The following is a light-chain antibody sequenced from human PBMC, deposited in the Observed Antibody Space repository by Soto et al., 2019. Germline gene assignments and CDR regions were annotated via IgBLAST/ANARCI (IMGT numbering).Light chain of an antibody. Sequence: EIVLTQSPGTLSLSPGERATLSCRASQSVSSSYLGWYQQKPGQAPRLLIYGASSRATGIPDRFSGSGSGTDFTLTISRLEPEDFAVYYCQQYGSSRTFGQGPKVEMK. CDR1: QSVSSSY. CDR2: GAS. V-gene: IGKV3-20*01. J-gene: IGKJ1*01. CDR3: QQYGSSRT.